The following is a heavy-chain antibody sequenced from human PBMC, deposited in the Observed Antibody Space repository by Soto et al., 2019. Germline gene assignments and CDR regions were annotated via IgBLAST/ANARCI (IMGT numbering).Heavy chain of an antibody. V-gene: IGHV3-48*03. D-gene: IGHD2-15*01. J-gene: IGHJ3*01. Sequence: EVQLVESGGGLVQPGGSLRLSCAASGFTFSSSEMYWVRQAPVKGLEWISYIHPGGQTISYAESVKGRFTISRDNSKNSVYLQMNSLRAEDTAVYYCARRGSRWGRGTKVTVSS. CDR1: GFTFSSSE. CDR2: IHPGGQTI. CDR3: ARRGSR.